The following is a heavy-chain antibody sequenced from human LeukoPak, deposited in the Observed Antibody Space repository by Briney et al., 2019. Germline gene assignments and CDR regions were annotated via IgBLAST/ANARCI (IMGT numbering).Heavy chain of an antibody. CDR1: NASINSRHHY. CDR2: IYYSGKT. Sequence: SETLSLTCSVSNASINSRHHYWAWIRQPPGKGLEWIGSIYYSGKTYYNPSLKSRVTVSVDTSKNQFFLKLSSVTAADTTVYYCARQIGYPNDAFDIWGQGTMVAVSS. CDR3: ARQIGYPNDAFDI. J-gene: IGHJ3*02. V-gene: IGHV4-39*01. D-gene: IGHD1-1*01.